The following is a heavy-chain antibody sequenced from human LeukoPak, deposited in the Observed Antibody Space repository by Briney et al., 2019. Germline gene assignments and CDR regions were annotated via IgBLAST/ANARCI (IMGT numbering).Heavy chain of an antibody. V-gene: IGHV1-69-2*01. CDR2: VDPEDGET. CDR3: ATGFPYGYDAFDI. J-gene: IGHJ3*02. D-gene: IGHD4-17*01. Sequence: GASVKVSCKASGYTFTGYYMHWVRQAPGKGLEWMGLVDPEDGETIYAEKFQGRVTITADTSTDTAYMELSSLRSEDTAVYYCATGFPYGYDAFDIWGQGTMVTVSS. CDR1: GYTFTGYY.